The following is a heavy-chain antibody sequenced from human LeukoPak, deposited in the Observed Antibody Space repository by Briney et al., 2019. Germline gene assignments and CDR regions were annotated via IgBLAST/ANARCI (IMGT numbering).Heavy chain of an antibody. Sequence: ESLKISCKGSGYSFTSYWIGWVRQMPGKGLEWMGIIHPGDSDTRYSPSFQGQVTISADKSISTAYLQWSSLKASDTAMYYCATYDLVVITRGAFDIWGQGTMVTVSS. V-gene: IGHV5-51*01. CDR3: ATYDLVVITRGAFDI. D-gene: IGHD3-22*01. J-gene: IGHJ3*02. CDR1: GYSFTSYW. CDR2: IHPGDSDT.